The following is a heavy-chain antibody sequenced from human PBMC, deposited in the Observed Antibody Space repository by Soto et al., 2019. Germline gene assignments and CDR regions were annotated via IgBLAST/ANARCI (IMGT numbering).Heavy chain of an antibody. CDR1: GGTFSSYA. J-gene: IGHJ4*02. D-gene: IGHD3-10*01. CDR3: ASSITMVRGVIQYYFDY. V-gene: IGHV1-69*13. Sequence: SVKVSCKASGGTFSSYAISWVRQAPGQGLEWMGGIIPIFGTANYAQKFQGRVTITADESTSTAYMELSSLRSEDTAVYYCASSITMVRGVIQYYFDYWGQGTLVTVSS. CDR2: IIPIFGTA.